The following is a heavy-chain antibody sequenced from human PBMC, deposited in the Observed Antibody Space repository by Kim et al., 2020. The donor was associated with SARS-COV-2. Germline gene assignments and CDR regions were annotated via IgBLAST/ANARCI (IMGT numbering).Heavy chain of an antibody. CDR1: GGSFSGYY. CDR2: INHSGST. D-gene: IGHD6-13*01. CDR3: ARGATAAGSDYYYGMDV. V-gene: IGHV4-34*01. J-gene: IGHJ6*02. Sequence: SETRSLTCAVYGGSFSGYYWSWIRQPPGKGLEWIGEINHSGSTNYNPSLKSRVTISVDTSKNQFSLKLSSVTAADTAVYYCARGATAAGSDYYYGMDVWGQGTTVTVSS.